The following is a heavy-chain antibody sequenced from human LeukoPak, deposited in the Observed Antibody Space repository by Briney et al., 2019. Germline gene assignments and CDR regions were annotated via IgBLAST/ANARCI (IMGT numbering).Heavy chain of an antibody. V-gene: IGHV4-59*01. CDR2: IYYSGST. D-gene: IGHD1-26*01. CDR1: GGSISNKY. CDR3: ARDPSGSFFNWFDP. J-gene: IGHJ5*02. Sequence: SETLSLTCTVSGGSISNKYWSWIRQPPGKGLEWIGYIYYSGSTNYNPSLKSRVTISVDTSKNQFSLKLSSVTAADTAVYYCARDPSGSFFNWFDPWGRGTLVTVSS.